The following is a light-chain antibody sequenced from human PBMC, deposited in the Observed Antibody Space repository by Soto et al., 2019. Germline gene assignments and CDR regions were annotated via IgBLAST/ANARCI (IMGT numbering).Light chain of an antibody. J-gene: IGLJ1*01. CDR1: SSDIGGYNY. CDR2: DVS. Sequence: QSVLTQPASVSGSPGQSITISCTGTSSDIGGYNYVSWYQQYPDKAPKLMIYDVSNRPSGVSNRFSGSKSGNTASLSISGLQAEDEADYFCSSYTTISTHVFGTGTKVTVL. V-gene: IGLV2-14*01. CDR3: SSYTTISTHV.